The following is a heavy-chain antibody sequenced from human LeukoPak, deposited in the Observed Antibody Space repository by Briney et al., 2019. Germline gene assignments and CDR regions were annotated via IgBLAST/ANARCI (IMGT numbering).Heavy chain of an antibody. Sequence: GGSLRLSCAASGFTFSSYGMHWVRQAPGKGLEWVAFIRYDGSNKYYADSVKGRFTISRDNSKNTLYLQMNSLRAEDTAVYYCAKDGDLRGYDSSVIDYFDYWGQGTLVTVSS. D-gene: IGHD3-22*01. CDR3: AKDGDLRGYDSSVIDYFDY. CDR2: IRYDGSNK. J-gene: IGHJ4*02. V-gene: IGHV3-30*02. CDR1: GFTFSSYG.